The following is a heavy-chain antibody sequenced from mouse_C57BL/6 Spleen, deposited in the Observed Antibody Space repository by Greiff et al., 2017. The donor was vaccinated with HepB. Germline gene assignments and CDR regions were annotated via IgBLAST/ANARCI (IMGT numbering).Heavy chain of an antibody. CDR1: GYTFTDYY. V-gene: IGHV1-26*01. CDR2: INPNNGGT. Sequence: VQLQQSGPELVKPGASVKISCKASGYTFTDYYMNWVKQSHGKSLEWIGDINPNNGGTSYNQKFKGKATLTVDKSSSTAYMELRSLTSEDSAVYYCAYNYGSSYPFDYWGQGTTLTVSS. J-gene: IGHJ2*01. D-gene: IGHD1-1*01. CDR3: AYNYGSSYPFDY.